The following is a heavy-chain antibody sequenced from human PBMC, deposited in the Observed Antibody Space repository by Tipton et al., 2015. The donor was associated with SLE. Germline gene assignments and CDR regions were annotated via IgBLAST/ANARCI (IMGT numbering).Heavy chain of an antibody. CDR3: VRDAVGWFDT. CDR2: ISAHNGNT. J-gene: IGHJ5*01. CDR1: GYTFPNYV. D-gene: IGHD2-15*01. Sequence: QLVQSGAELKKPGASVKVSCKASGYTFPNYVLNWVRQAPGQGLEWMGWISAHNGNTKLQQKFQGRVLMTTDTSTNTAFMELRGLRYDNKALYYCVRDAVGWFDTWGHQTLVTVSP. V-gene: IGHV1-18*01.